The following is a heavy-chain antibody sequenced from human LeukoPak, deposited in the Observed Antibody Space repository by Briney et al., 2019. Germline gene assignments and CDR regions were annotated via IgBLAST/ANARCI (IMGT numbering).Heavy chain of an antibody. CDR1: GYTFTGYY. D-gene: IGHD6-19*01. J-gene: IGHJ4*02. V-gene: IGHV1-2*02. CDR2: INPNSGGT. CDR3: ARDRPPYSSGWRTFDY. Sequence: GASVKVSCKASGYTFTGYYMHWVRQAPGHGLEWMGWINPNSGGTNYAQKFQGRVTTTRDTSISTAYMELSRLRSHDTAVYYCARDRPPYSSGWRTFDYWGQGTLVTVSS.